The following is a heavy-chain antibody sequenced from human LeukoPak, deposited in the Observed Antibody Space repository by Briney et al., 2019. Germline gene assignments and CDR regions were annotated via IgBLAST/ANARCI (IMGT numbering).Heavy chain of an antibody. CDR2: IYTSGST. CDR1: GGSISSSSYY. CDR3: ATSTGYSSSQDY. V-gene: IGHV4-61*02. J-gene: IGHJ4*02. D-gene: IGHD6-13*01. Sequence: SETLSLTCTVSGGSISSSSYYWSWIRQPAGKGLEWIGRIYTSGSTNYNPSLKSRVTMSVDTSKNQFSLKLSSVTAADTAVYYCATSTGYSSSQDYWGQGTLVTVSS.